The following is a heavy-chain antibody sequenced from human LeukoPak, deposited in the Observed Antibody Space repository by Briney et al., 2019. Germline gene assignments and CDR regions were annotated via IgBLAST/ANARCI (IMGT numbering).Heavy chain of an antibody. J-gene: IGHJ5*02. D-gene: IGHD3-10*01. CDR2: ISGSGGST. V-gene: IGHV3-23*01. CDR3: AKAYYYGSGSLPFDP. CDR1: GFTFSSYA. Sequence: SGGSLRLSCAASGFTFSSYAMSWVRQPPGKGLEWVAAISGSGGSTYYADSVKGRFTISRDNSKNTLYLQMNSLRAEDTAVYYCAKAYYYGSGSLPFDPWGQGTLVTVSS.